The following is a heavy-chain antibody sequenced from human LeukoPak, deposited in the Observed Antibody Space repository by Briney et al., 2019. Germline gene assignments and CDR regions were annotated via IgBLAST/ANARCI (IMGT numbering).Heavy chain of an antibody. CDR2: IKQDGSEK. D-gene: IGHD6-19*01. V-gene: IGHV3-7*01. CDR1: GFTFSSYW. CDR3: ARERHSGLVVGYYYYYMDV. J-gene: IGHJ6*03. Sequence: GGSLRLSCAASGFTFSSYWMSWVRQAPGKGLEWVANIKQDGSEKYYVDPVKGRFTISRDNAKNSLYLQMNSLRAEDTAVYYCARERHSGLVVGYYYYYMDVWGKGTTVTISS.